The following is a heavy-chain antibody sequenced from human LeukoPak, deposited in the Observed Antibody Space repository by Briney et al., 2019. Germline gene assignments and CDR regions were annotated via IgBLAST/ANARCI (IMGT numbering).Heavy chain of an antibody. D-gene: IGHD2-2*01. J-gene: IGHJ4*02. Sequence: PSETLSLTCAVYGGSFSGYYWSWIRQPPGKGLEWIVEINHSGSTNYNPSLKSRVTISVDTSKNQFSLKLSSVTAADTAVYYCARGGGRYCRSTSCYVGYWGQGTLVTVSS. CDR3: ARGGGRYCRSTSCYVGY. CDR2: INHSGST. V-gene: IGHV4-34*01. CDR1: GGSFSGYY.